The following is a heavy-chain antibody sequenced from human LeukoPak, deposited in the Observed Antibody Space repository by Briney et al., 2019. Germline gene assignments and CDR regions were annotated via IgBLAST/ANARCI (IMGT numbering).Heavy chain of an antibody. CDR3: ASLGTGPPGLWFGELFL. J-gene: IGHJ4*02. D-gene: IGHD3-10*01. CDR1: GGTFSSYA. Sequence: GASVKVSCKASGGTFSSYAISWVRQAPGQGLEWMGWINPNSGGTNYAQKFQGRVTMTRDTSISTAYMELSRLRSDDTAVYYCASLGTGPPGLWFGELFLWGQGTLVTVSS. V-gene: IGHV1-2*02. CDR2: INPNSGGT.